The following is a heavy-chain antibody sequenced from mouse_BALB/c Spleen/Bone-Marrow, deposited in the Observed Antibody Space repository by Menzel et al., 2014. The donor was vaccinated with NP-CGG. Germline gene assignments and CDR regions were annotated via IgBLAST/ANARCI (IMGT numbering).Heavy chain of an antibody. CDR2: LNPDSSTI. D-gene: IGHD1-1*01. CDR1: GFDFSRYW. CDR3: ARLSYYGRFAY. J-gene: IGHJ3*01. Sequence: EVMLVESGGGLVQPGGSLKLSCAASGFDFSRYWMSWVRQAPVNVLEWTVELNPDSSTINYTPSRKDKFIISRDNAKNTLYLQMSKVRSEDTALYYCARLSYYGRFAYWGQGTLVTVSA. V-gene: IGHV4-1*02.